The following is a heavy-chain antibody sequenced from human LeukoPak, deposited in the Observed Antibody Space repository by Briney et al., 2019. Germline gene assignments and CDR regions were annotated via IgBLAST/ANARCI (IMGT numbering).Heavy chain of an antibody. CDR3: ARGPGGWYGSYWFDP. Sequence: ASVKFSCKASGYTFTGYYMHWVRQAPGQGLEWMGWINPNSGGTNYAQKFQGRVTMTRDTSISTAYMELSRLRSDDTAVYYCARGPGGWYGSYWFDPCGQGTLVTVSS. CDR2: INPNSGGT. D-gene: IGHD6-19*01. V-gene: IGHV1-2*02. J-gene: IGHJ5*02. CDR1: GYTFTGYY.